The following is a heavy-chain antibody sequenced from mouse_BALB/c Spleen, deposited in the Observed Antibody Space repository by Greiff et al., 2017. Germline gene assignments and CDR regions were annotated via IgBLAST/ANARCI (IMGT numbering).Heavy chain of an antibody. V-gene: IGHV5-6-5*01. D-gene: IGHD3-3*01. CDR1: GFTFSSYA. J-gene: IGHJ2*01. CDR3: AREGDVLDY. Sequence: EVKLMESGGGLVKPGGSLKLSCAASGFTFSSYAMSWVRQTPEKRLEWVASISSGGSTYYPDSVKGRFTISRDNARNILYLQMSSLRSEDTAMYYCAREGDVLDYWGQGTTLTVSS. CDR2: ISSGGST.